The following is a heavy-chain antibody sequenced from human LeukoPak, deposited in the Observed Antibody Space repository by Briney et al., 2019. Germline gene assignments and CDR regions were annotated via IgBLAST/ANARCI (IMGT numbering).Heavy chain of an antibody. D-gene: IGHD3-10*01. CDR2: IYYSGST. J-gene: IGHJ4*02. CDR3: ARRLYYGSGSYAY. Sequence: PSETLSLTCTVSGGSISSSSFYWGWIRQPPGKGLEWIGSIYYSGSTYYNPSLKSRVTISVDTSKNQFSLKLSSVAAADTAVYYCARRLYYGSGSYAYWGQGTLVTVSS. CDR1: GGSISSSSFY. V-gene: IGHV4-39*01.